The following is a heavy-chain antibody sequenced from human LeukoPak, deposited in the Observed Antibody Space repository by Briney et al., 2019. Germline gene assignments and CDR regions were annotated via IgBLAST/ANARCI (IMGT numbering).Heavy chain of an antibody. D-gene: IGHD6-6*01. CDR1: GYTFTSYD. CDR3: ARVPEYSSSFDFDY. J-gene: IGHJ4*02. CDR2: INPNSGNT. Sequence: ASVKVSCKVSGYTFTSYDINWVRQATGQGREWMGWINPNSGNTGYAHKFQGRVTMTRNTPISTAYTELSTLRSEDTAVYYCARVPEYSSSFDFDYWGQGTLVTVSS. V-gene: IGHV1-8*01.